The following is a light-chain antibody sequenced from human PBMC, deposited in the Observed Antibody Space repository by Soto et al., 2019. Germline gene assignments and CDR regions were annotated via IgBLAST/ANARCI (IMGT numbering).Light chain of an antibody. CDR1: DSNIGAGYD. J-gene: IGLJ3*02. V-gene: IGLV1-40*01. CDR3: QSYDTSLGDWV. Sequence: QSVLTQPPSVSGAPGQTVSISCSGSDSNIGAGYDLHWYQQLPGTAPKLLIHSDYLRASGVPDRFSASKSVTSGSPAIIGLQADDQADYYCQSYDTSLGDWVFGGATKDTVL. CDR2: SDY.